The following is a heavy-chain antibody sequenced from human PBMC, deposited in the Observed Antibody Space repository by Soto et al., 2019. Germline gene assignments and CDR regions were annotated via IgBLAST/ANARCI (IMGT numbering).Heavy chain of an antibody. CDR2: ISYDGSNK. V-gene: IGHV3-30*03. Sequence: PGGSLRLSCAASGFTSSSYGMHWARQAPGKGLEWVAVISYDGSNKYYADSVKGRFTISRDNSKNTLYLQMNSLRAEDTAVYYCARESTIGHFDHWGQGTPVTVSS. CDR1: GFTSSSYG. D-gene: IGHD1-26*01. J-gene: IGHJ4*02. CDR3: ARESTIGHFDH.